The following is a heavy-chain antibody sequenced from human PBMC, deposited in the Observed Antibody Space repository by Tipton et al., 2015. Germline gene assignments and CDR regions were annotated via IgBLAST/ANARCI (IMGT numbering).Heavy chain of an antibody. V-gene: IGHV4-59*01. D-gene: IGHD3-22*01. J-gene: IGHJ4*02. CDR2: IYHSGRT. CDR1: GGSIRTYY. CDR3: ARLTGDYYDSATYDPTYVDY. Sequence: TLSLTCTVSGGSIRTYYWVWVRQPPGRGLESLGYIYHSGRTNYNPSLRSRLTMSVDSSKNQFSLRLSSATAADTAVYYCARLTGDYYDSATYDPTYVDYWGQGILVSVSS.